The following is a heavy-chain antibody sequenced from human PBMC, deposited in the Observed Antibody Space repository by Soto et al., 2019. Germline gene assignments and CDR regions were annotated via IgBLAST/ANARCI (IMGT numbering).Heavy chain of an antibody. V-gene: IGHV3-33*01. CDR3: ARDRNSRFDY. D-gene: IGHD1-1*01. J-gene: IGHJ4*02. CDR2: IWFDGSNK. Sequence: GGSLRLSCAASGFTFSSYGMHWVRQAPGKGLEWVAVIWFDGSNKYYADSVKGRFTISRDNFKNTLYLQMNSLRAEDTAVYNWARDRNSRFDYWGQGTLVTVSS. CDR1: GFTFSSYG.